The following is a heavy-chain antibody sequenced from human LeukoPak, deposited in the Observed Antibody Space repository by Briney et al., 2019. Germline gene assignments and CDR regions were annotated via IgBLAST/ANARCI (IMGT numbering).Heavy chain of an antibody. Sequence: PSETLSLTCAVSGGSISSGGYSWSWIRQPPGTGLEWIGYIYHSGSTYYNPSLKSRVTISVDRSKNQFSLKLSSVTAADTAVYYCARVNSVAARAYGMDVWGQGTTVTVSS. D-gene: IGHD6-6*01. CDR3: ARVNSVAARAYGMDV. V-gene: IGHV4-30-2*01. J-gene: IGHJ6*02. CDR1: GGSISSGGYS. CDR2: IYHSGST.